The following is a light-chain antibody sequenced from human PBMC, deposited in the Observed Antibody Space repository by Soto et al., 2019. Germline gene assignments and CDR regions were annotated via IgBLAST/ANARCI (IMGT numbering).Light chain of an antibody. CDR2: EAS. CDR3: CSNAGGSTYV. Sequence: QSVLTQPASVSGSPGQSITISCTGTSSDVGSHKLVPWYQQYPGKAPKLIIFEASKRPSGVSNRFSGSKSGSTASLTISGLQAEDEADYYCCSNAGGSTYVFGTGTKVTVL. CDR1: SSDVGSHKL. J-gene: IGLJ1*01. V-gene: IGLV2-23*01.